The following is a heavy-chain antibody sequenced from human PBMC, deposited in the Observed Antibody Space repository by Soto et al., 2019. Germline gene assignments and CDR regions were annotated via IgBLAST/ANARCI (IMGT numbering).Heavy chain of an antibody. V-gene: IGHV3-21*01. D-gene: IGHD6-25*01. CDR3: ARYSTGAALFDI. CDR1: GFTFSSYS. J-gene: IGHJ3*02. CDR2: ISSSSSYI. Sequence: SGGSLRLSCAASGFTFSSYSMNWVRQAPGKGLEWVSSISSSSSYIYYADSVKGRFTISRDNAKNSLYLQMNSLRAEDTAVYYCARYSTGAALFDIWGQGTMVTVSS.